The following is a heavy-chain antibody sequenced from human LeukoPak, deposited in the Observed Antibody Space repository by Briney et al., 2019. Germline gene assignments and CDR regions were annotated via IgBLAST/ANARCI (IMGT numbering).Heavy chain of an antibody. J-gene: IGHJ4*02. V-gene: IGHV3-7*01. Sequence: GGSLRLSCAASGFTFRRYWMSCVRQAPGKGLEGVANIEQDGSEKYYVHSMKGPFTIARDNAKNSLYLQMNSLRAEDTAVYYCAREDSHYYDSSGYYDWSQGTLVTVSS. D-gene: IGHD3-22*01. CDR1: GFTFRRYW. CDR2: IEQDGSEK. CDR3: AREDSHYYDSSGYYD.